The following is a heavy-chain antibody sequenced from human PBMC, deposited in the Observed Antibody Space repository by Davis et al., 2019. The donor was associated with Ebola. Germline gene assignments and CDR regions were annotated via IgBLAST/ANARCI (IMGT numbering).Heavy chain of an antibody. Sequence: KVSCKASGYSFTSFWIGWVRQPPGQGLEWMGAILPGDSDTRYSPSFQGQVTISADKSISTAYLQWSSLKASDTAMYYCARPLWSGYRYYGMDVWGQGTTVTVSS. CDR1: GYSFTSFW. CDR3: ARPLWSGYRYYGMDV. J-gene: IGHJ6*02. D-gene: IGHD3-3*01. CDR2: ILPGDSDT. V-gene: IGHV5-51*01.